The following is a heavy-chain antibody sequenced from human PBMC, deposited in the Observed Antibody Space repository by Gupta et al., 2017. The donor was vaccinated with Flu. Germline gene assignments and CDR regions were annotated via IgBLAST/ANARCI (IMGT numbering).Heavy chain of an antibody. D-gene: IGHD3-22*01. J-gene: IGHJ4*02. V-gene: IGHV3-23*01. CDR3: AKGFLYYYDSSGYYPFDY. CDR1: GFTFSSYA. Sequence: EVQLLESGGGLVQPGGSLRLPCAASGFTFSSYAMSWVRQAPGKGLEWVSAISGSGGSTYYADSVKGRFTISRDNSKNTLYLQMNSLRAEDTAVYYCAKGFLYYYDSSGYYPFDYWGQGTLVTVSS. CDR2: ISGSGGST.